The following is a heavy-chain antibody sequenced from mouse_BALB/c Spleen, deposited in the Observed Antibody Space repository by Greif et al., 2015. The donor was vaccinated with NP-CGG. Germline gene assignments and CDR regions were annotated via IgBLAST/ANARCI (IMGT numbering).Heavy chain of an antibody. J-gene: IGHJ3*01. CDR1: GFNIKDYY. V-gene: IGHV14-4*02. CDR3: NARGYYGSGAY. CDR2: IDPENGDT. D-gene: IGHD1-1*01. Sequence: EVKLMESGAELVRSGASVKLSCTASGFNIKDYYMHWVKQRPEQGLEWIGWIDPENGDTEYAPKFQGKATMTADTSSNTAYLQLSSLASEDTAVYYCNARGYYGSGAYWGQGTLVTVSA.